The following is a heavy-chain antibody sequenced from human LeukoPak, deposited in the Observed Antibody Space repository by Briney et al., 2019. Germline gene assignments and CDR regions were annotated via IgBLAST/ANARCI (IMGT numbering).Heavy chain of an antibody. CDR2: INSDGRTT. V-gene: IGHV3-74*01. CDR3: AMIKEG. J-gene: IGHJ4*02. CDR1: GFTFSNNW. Sequence: GGSLRLSCAASGFTFSNNWMHWVRQAPGKGLVWISRINSDGRTTTYADSVNGRFTISRDNAKNTLYLQMNSLRAEDTAVYYCAMIKEGWGQGTLVSVSS. D-gene: IGHD3-22*01.